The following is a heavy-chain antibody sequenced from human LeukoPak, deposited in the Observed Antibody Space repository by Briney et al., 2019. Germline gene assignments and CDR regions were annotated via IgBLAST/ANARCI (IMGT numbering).Heavy chain of an antibody. Sequence: GGSLRLSCAASGFTFSDYYMSWIRQAPGKGLEWVSYISGGGSTIYYADSVKGRFTISRDNAKNSLYLQMNSLRAEDTAVYYCARDIYYYDSSGYYFPGGSDYWGQGTLVTVSS. D-gene: IGHD3-22*01. J-gene: IGHJ4*02. CDR3: ARDIYYYDSSGYYFPGGSDY. CDR2: ISGGGSTI. CDR1: GFTFSDYY. V-gene: IGHV3-11*04.